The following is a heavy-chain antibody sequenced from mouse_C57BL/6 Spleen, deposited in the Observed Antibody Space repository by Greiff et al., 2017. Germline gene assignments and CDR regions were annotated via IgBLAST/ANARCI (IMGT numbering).Heavy chain of an antibody. Sequence: QVQLQQSGPELVKPGASVKISCKASGYAFSSSWMNWVKQRPGKGLEWIGRIYPGDGDTNYNGKFKGKATLTADKSSSTAYMQLSSLTSEDSAVYFCARRRNWGFDYWGQGTTLTVSS. V-gene: IGHV1-82*01. D-gene: IGHD4-1*01. CDR2: IYPGDGDT. CDR3: ARRRNWGFDY. J-gene: IGHJ2*01. CDR1: GYAFSSSW.